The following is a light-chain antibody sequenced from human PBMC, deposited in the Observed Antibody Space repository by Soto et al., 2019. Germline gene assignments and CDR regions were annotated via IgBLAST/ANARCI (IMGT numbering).Light chain of an antibody. CDR3: CSYAGSSIHVV. V-gene: IGLV2-23*01. Sequence: QSALTQPASVSGSPGQSITISCTGTSSDVGSYNLVSWYQQHPGNTPKLRIYEGSNRPSGVSNRFSGSKSGNTASLTISGLQAEDEADYYCCSYAGSSIHVVFGGGTKLTVL. CDR2: EGS. CDR1: SSDVGSYNL. J-gene: IGLJ2*01.